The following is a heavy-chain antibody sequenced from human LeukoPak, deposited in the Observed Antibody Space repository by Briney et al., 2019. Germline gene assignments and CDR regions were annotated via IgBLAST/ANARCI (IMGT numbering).Heavy chain of an antibody. V-gene: IGHV1-2*02. J-gene: IGHJ4*02. CDR3: ARLGYRSGSDY. CDR2: INPNSGGT. D-gene: IGHD6-19*01. CDR1: GYIFSGYY. Sequence: ASVKVSCKASGYIFSGYYMHWLRQAPGQGLEWMGWINPNSGGTNYAQKFQGRVTMTRDTSISTAYMELSRLRSDDTAVYYCARLGYRSGSDYWGQGTLVTVSS.